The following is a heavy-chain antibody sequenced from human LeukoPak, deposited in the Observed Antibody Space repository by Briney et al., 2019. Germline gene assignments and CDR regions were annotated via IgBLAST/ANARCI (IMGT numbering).Heavy chain of an antibody. J-gene: IGHJ1*01. Sequence: GESLKISCKGSGYSFTSYWIGWVRQMPGKGLEWMGIICPGDSDTRYSPSFQGQVTISADKSISTAYLQWSSLKASDTAMYYCARSGDSSGYYYPYFQHWGQGTLATVSS. CDR2: ICPGDSDT. CDR1: GYSFTSYW. CDR3: ARSGDSSGYYYPYFQH. V-gene: IGHV5-51*01. D-gene: IGHD3-22*01.